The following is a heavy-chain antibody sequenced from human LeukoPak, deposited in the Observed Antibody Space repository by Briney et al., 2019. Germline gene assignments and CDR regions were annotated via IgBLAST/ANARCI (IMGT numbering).Heavy chain of an antibody. J-gene: IGHJ6*03. V-gene: IGHV3-73*01. D-gene: IGHD5-18*01. CDR1: GFTFSSYS. CDR2: IRSKANSYAT. CDR3: TILDTAMVVPHYYYYMDV. Sequence: GGSLRLSCAASGFTFSSYSMNWVRQAPGKGLEWVGRIRSKANSYATAYAASVKGRFTISRDDSKNTAYLQMNSLKTEDTAVYYCTILDTAMVVPHYYYYMDVWGKGTTVTISS.